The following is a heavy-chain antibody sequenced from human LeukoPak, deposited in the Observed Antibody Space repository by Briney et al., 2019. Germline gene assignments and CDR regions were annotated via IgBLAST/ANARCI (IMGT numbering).Heavy chain of an antibody. D-gene: IGHD1-26*01. J-gene: IGHJ4*02. V-gene: IGHV3-23*01. Sequence: GGSLRLSCAASGFTFSNYAMTWVRQAPGKGLEWVSAISGSGYSTYYADSVKGRFTISRDSSKNTLYLQMNSLRAEVTAVYYCAKDTVEGSGDWGQGTLVTVSS. CDR1: GFTFSNYA. CDR2: ISGSGYST. CDR3: AKDTVEGSGD.